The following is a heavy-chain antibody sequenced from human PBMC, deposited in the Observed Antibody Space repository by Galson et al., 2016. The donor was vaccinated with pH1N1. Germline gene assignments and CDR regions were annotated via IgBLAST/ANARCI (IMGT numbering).Heavy chain of an antibody. CDR2: ISAYNGNT. D-gene: IGHD3-22*01. J-gene: IGHJ4*02. V-gene: IGHV1-18*04. CDR1: GYTFTNNH. Sequence: SVKVSCKASGYTFTNNHIHWVRQAPGQGLEWMGWISAYNGNTNYAQKLQGRVTMTTDTSTSTAYMELRSLRSDDTAVYYCARVRYYDSSGYYHEDYWGQGTPVTVSS. CDR3: ARVRYYDSSGYYHEDY.